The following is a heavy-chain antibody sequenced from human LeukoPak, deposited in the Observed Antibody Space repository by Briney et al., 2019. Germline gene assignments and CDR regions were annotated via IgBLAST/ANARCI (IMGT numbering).Heavy chain of an antibody. J-gene: IGHJ4*02. D-gene: IGHD3-9*01. Sequence: SETPSLTCTVSGDSLSSYYWGWVRQPPGKGLEWIGGIYYSGSTYYNPSLKSRGTISVDTSKTQFSLQLSSVTAADTAVYYCASYYDILTGYSESRFDYWGQGTLVTVSS. CDR3: ASYYDILTGYSESRFDY. CDR2: IYYSGST. V-gene: IGHV4-39*01. CDR1: GDSLSSYY.